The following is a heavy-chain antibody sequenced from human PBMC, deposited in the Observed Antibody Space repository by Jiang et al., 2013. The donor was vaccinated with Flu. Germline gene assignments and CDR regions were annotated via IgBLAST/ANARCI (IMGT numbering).Heavy chain of an antibody. D-gene: IGHD1-1*01. CDR2: ISYDGNRK. J-gene: IGHJ6*02. V-gene: IGHV3-30-3*01. Sequence: QLVESGGGVVQPGKSLRLSCAASGFIFSGHAMHWVRQAPGKGLEWVALISYDGNRKFYADSVKGRFTISRDNSENTLFLQMSSLRGEDTALYYCARAAERFHYNYLDVWGQ. CDR3: ARAAERFHYNYLDV. CDR1: GFIFSGHA.